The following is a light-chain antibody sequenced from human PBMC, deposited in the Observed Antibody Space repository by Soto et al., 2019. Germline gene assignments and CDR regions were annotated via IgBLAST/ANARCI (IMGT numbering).Light chain of an antibody. J-gene: IGKJ1*01. V-gene: IGKV3-11*01. CDR1: QSVSSY. Sequence: EIVLTQSPATLSLSPGERATLSFRASQSVSSYLAWYQQKPGQAPRLLIYDASNRATGLPARFSGSGSGTDFTLTISSLEPEDFAVYYCQQRSNWPPWTFGQGTKVEIK. CDR2: DAS. CDR3: QQRSNWPPWT.